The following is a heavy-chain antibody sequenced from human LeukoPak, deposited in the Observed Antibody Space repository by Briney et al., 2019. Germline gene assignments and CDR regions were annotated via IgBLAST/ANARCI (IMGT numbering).Heavy chain of an antibody. J-gene: IGHJ5*02. V-gene: IGHV3-74*01. CDR1: RLTFSSYL. Sequence: GGSLRLSCAASRLTFSSYLMHWVRQAPGKGLGWISRINSDGSSTSYADSVKGRFTISRDNAKKTLYLQMNSLRAEDTAVYYCADRAGSWGQGTLVTVSS. CDR2: INSDGSST. CDR3: ADRAGS. D-gene: IGHD3-22*01.